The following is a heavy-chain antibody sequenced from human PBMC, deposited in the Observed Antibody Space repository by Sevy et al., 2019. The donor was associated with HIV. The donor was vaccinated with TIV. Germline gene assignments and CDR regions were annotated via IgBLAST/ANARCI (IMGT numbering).Heavy chain of an antibody. CDR1: GYTFTGQY. V-gene: IGHV1-2*02. CDR2: INPNSGDT. D-gene: IGHD5-18*01. J-gene: IGHJ4*02. CDR3: SRDLRLRGYGYGCFDY. Sequence: ASVKVSCKASGYTFTGQYIHWVRQAPGQGLEWMGWINPNSGDTNYAQEFQGRVTMTRDTSISTAYMEPSGLKSDDTAVYYCSRDLRLRGYGYGCFDYWGQGTLVTVSS.